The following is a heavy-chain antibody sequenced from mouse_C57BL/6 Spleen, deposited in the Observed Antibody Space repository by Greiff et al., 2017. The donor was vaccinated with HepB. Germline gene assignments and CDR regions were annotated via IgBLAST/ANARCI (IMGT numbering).Heavy chain of an antibody. D-gene: IGHD4-1*01. CDR2: ISDGGSYT. CDR1: GFTFSSYA. CDR3: ARDETGPWFAY. J-gene: IGHJ3*01. Sequence: EVQLQESGGGLVKPGGSLKLSCAASGFTFSSYAMSWVRQTPEKRLEWVATISDGGSYTYYPDNVKGRFTISRDNAKNNLYLQMSHLKSEDTAMYYCARDETGPWFAYWGQGTLVTVSA. V-gene: IGHV5-4*01.